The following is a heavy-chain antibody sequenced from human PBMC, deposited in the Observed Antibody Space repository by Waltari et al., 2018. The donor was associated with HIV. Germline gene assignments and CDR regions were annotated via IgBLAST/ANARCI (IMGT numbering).Heavy chain of an antibody. D-gene: IGHD3-22*01. CDR1: GGSINTPTYC. CDR3: ATNYYDGSGNFY. V-gene: IGHV4-39*07. Sequence: QLQLQESGPGLVKPSETLSLTCRVSGGSINTPTYCWAWIRQPPGKGLQWIGTFNYNGKTYYNPALIRRVTMTLDTSKNQFSLKLSSVTAADTAIYYCATNYYDGSGNFYWGQGTLVTVSS. J-gene: IGHJ4*02. CDR2: FNYNGKT.